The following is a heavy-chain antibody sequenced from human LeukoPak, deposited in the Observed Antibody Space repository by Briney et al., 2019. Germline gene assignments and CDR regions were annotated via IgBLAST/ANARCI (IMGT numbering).Heavy chain of an antibody. J-gene: IGHJ4*02. V-gene: IGHV3-15*01. Sequence: GGSLRLSCAASGFTFSNAWMSWVRQAPGKGLEWVGRIKSKTDGGTTDYAAPVKGRFTILRDDSKNTLYLQMNSLKTEDTAVYYCTTDLVTTGVFVSYFDYWGQGTLVTVSS. CDR3: TTDLVTTGVFVSYFDY. CDR2: IKSKTDGGTT. D-gene: IGHD4-23*01. CDR1: GFTFSNAW.